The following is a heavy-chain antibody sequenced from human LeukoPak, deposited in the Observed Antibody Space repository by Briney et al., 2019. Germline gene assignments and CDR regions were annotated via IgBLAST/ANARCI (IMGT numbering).Heavy chain of an antibody. CDR2: IKQDGSEK. CDR3: ARGRNWFDP. CDR1: GFSFSYYW. Sequence: GGSLRLFCAASGFSFSYYWMSWVRQAPGKGLDWVANIKQDGSEKDYVDSVKGRFTVSRDNAKNSLYLQMNSLRDEDTAVYYCARGRNWFDPWGQGTLVTVSS. J-gene: IGHJ5*02. V-gene: IGHV3-7*01.